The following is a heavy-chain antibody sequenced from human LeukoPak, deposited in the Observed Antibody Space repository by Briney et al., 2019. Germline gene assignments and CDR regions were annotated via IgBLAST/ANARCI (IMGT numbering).Heavy chain of an antibody. CDR3: ARVLYSGNYYFDY. J-gene: IGHJ4*02. D-gene: IGHD1-26*01. CDR2: ISSNGGST. Sequence: GGSLRLSCSASGFTCSSYAMHWVRQAPGKGLEYVSAISSNGGSTYYTDSVKGRFTISRDNSKNTLYLQMNSLRAEDTAVYYCARVLYSGNYYFDYWGQGTLVTVSS. V-gene: IGHV3-64*04. CDR1: GFTCSSYA.